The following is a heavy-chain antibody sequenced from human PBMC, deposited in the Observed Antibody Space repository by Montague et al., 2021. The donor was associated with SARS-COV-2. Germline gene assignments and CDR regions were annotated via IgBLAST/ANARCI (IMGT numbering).Heavy chain of an antibody. CDR3: ARATRSIVVLNWFDP. Sequence: TLSLTCTVSGGSISSDSYYWSWIRQPAGKGLEWIGRVYTTGSTNYNPSLKSRVTISGDTSRNQFSLRLTSMTAADTAVYYCARATRSIVVLNWFDPWGQGTLVTVSS. J-gene: IGHJ5*02. CDR2: VYTTGST. V-gene: IGHV4-61*02. CDR1: GGSISSDSYY. D-gene: IGHD3-22*01.